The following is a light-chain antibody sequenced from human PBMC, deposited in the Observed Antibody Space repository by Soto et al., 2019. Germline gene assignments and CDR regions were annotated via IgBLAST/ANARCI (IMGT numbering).Light chain of an antibody. V-gene: IGKV1-13*02. Sequence: AIQLTQSPSSLSETVLDRVTITCLASQGISSALAWYQQKPGKAPKLLIYDASSLESGVPSRFSGSGSGTDFTLTISSLQPEDFATYYCQQFNSYPITFGQGTRLEI. J-gene: IGKJ5*01. CDR3: QQFNSYPIT. CDR2: DAS. CDR1: QGISSA.